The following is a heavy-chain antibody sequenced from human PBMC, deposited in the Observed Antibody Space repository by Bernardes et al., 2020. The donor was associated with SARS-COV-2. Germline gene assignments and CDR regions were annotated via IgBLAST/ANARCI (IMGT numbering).Heavy chain of an antibody. CDR1: GFTFSSYW. D-gene: IGHD3-22*01. J-gene: IGHJ4*02. Sequence: SLIISCAASGFTFSSYWMSWVRQAPGTGLEWVANIKQDGSEKYYVDSVKGRFTISRDNAKNSLYLQMNSLRAEDTAVYYCAREGRYYDSSGYPDYWGQGTLVTVSS. CDR3: AREGRYYDSSGYPDY. V-gene: IGHV3-7*01. CDR2: IKQDGSEK.